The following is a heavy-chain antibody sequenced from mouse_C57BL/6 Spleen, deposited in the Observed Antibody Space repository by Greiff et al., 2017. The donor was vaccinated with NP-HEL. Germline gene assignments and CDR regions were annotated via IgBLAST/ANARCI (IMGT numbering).Heavy chain of an antibody. D-gene: IGHD2-3*01. Sequence: VKLVESGPGLVAPSQSLSITCTVSGFSLTSYGVHWVRQPPGKGLEWLVVIWSDGSTTYNSALKSRLSISKDNSKSQVFLKMNSLQTDDTAMYYCARQIYDGYYDYAMDYWGQGTSVTVSS. J-gene: IGHJ4*01. CDR2: IWSDGST. V-gene: IGHV2-6-1*01. CDR1: GFSLTSYG. CDR3: ARQIYDGYYDYAMDY.